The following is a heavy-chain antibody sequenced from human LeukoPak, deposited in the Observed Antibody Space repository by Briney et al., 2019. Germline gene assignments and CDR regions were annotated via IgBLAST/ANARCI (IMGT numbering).Heavy chain of an antibody. Sequence: GGSLRLSCAASGFTFSNYAMSWVRQAPGKGLEWVSAISETGGTIHYADSVRGRFIISRDNSKNTLYLQMNSLRAEDTAVYYCAREMTIITYSFDSWGQGTLVTASS. CDR3: AREMTIITYSFDS. V-gene: IGHV3-23*01. J-gene: IGHJ4*02. CDR2: ISETGGTI. D-gene: IGHD5-24*01. CDR1: GFTFSNYA.